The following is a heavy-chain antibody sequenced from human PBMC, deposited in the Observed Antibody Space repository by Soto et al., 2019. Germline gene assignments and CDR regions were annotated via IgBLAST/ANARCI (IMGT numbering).Heavy chain of an antibody. J-gene: IGHJ4*02. CDR1: GGTFSSYA. Sequence: GASVKVSCKASGGTFSSYAISWVRQAPGQGLEWMGGIIPIFGTANYAQKFQGRVTITADESASTAYMELSSLRSEDTAVYYCAREDQQSIAAAGTFLLDYWGQGTLVTVSS. CDR2: IIPIFGTA. D-gene: IGHD6-13*01. CDR3: AREDQQSIAAAGTFLLDY. V-gene: IGHV1-69*13.